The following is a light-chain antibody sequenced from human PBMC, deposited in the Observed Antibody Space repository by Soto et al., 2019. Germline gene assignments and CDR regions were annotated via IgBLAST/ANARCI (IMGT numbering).Light chain of an antibody. J-gene: IGKJ2*01. Sequence: EIVMTQSPASLSVSPGETATLSCRASQSISNSLAWYQQKPGQAPSLLINGASTRPTGIPARFSGSGSGTEFTLTISSLQSEDSALYYCQQYNSWPPRTFGQVTKLEIK. CDR3: QQYNSWPPRT. V-gene: IGKV3-15*01. CDR2: GAS. CDR1: QSISNS.